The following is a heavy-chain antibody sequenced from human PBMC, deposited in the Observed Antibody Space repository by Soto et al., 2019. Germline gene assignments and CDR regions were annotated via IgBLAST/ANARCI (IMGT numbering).Heavy chain of an antibody. Sequence: SQTLSLTCAIFGDSLSSNSAIWNWFRQSPSRGLEWLGRTYYTSKWYSDYAVSVKSRISINPDTSKNQVSLQLNSVTPEDTAVYYCARVYSSGWSFYYGTDVWGQGTTVTVSS. CDR3: ARVYSSGWSFYYGTDV. V-gene: IGHV6-1*01. J-gene: IGHJ6*02. CDR2: TYYTSKWYS. CDR1: GDSLSSNSAI. D-gene: IGHD6-19*01.